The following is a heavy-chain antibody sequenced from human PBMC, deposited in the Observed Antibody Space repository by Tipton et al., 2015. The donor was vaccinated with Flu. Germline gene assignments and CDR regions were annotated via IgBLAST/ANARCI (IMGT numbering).Heavy chain of an antibody. V-gene: IGHV4-38-2*01. CDR1: GSSIGGSYC. Sequence: TLSLTCSVSGSSIGGSYCWGWIRQPPRKGLQWIGTVSRSGSTIYNPSLSSRVTISIDRSKNQFSLRLTSVTAADTAVYYCARRDYSNYVSDPKNWFDPWAREPWSPSPQ. CDR2: VSRSGST. J-gene: IGHJ5*02. D-gene: IGHD4-11*01. CDR3: ARRDYSNYVSDPKNWFDP.